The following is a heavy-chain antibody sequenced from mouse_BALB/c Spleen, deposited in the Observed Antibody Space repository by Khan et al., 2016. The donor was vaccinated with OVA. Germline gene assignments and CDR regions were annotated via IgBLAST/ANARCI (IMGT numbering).Heavy chain of an antibody. J-gene: IGHJ3*01. D-gene: IGHD2-2*01. CDR3: TRHGYVAWFTY. CDR2: IDPFSGGT. V-gene: IGHV1S135*01. CDR1: GYSFTSYY. Sequence: LQQSGPELMKPGASVKISCKASGYSFTSYYIHWVMQSHGKSLEWIGYIDPFSGGTTYNQKFKGKATLTVDKSSRTAYIHHSNLTSEDSAVYYCTRHGYVAWFTYWGQGTLVTVSA.